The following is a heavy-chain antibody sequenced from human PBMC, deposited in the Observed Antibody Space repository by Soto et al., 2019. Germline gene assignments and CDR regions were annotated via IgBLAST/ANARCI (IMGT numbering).Heavy chain of an antibody. CDR2: ISYDGSNK. CDR3: AKGGIAVAGTANWFDP. D-gene: IGHD6-19*01. V-gene: IGHV3-30*18. J-gene: IGHJ5*02. CDR1: GFTFSSYG. Sequence: GGSLRLSCAASGFTFSSYGMHWVRQAPGKGLEWVAVISYDGSNKYYADSVKGRFTISRDNSKNTLYLQMNSLRAEDTAVYYCAKGGIAVAGTANWFDPWGQGTLVTVSS.